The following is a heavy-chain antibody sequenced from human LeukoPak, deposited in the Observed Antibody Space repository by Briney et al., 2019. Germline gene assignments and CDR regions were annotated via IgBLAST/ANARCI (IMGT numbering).Heavy chain of an antibody. V-gene: IGHV4-39*01. D-gene: IGHD3-22*01. CDR1: GGSISSSSYY. CDR2: IYYSGST. Sequence: SETLSLTCTVSGGSISSSSYYWGWIRQPPGKGLEWIGSIYYSGSTYYNPSLKSRVTISVDTSKNQFSLKLSSVTAADTAVYYCARGGSGYLLWGQGTLVTVSS. J-gene: IGHJ4*02. CDR3: ARGGSGYLL.